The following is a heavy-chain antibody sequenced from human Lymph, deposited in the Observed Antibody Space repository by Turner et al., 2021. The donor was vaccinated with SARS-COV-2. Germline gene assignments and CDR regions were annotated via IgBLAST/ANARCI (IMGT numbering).Heavy chain of an antibody. CDR3: AKSPLGEDYFDY. CDR2: ISGSGART. V-gene: IGHV3-23*01. Sequence: EVPLLESGGDFVQPGGPMRFSCAASGFTFSNYAMSWVRQAPGKGVEWVSDISGSGARTYYADSVKGRFTISRDNSKNTLFLQMNSLRADDTAIYYCAKSPLGEDYFDYWGQGTLVTVSS. CDR1: GFTFSNYA. D-gene: IGHD3-16*01. J-gene: IGHJ4*02.